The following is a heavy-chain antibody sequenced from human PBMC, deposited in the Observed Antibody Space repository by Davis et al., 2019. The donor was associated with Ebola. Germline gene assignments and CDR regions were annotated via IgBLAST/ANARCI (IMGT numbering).Heavy chain of an antibody. CDR2: LGLSADT. D-gene: IGHD5-18*01. Sequence: GGSLRLSCPASGFVFSSYVMSWVRRAPGKGLEWVSTLGLSADTYYADSVKGRFTISRDNSKNTLYLQMNSLRAEDTAVYYCARVLGYSYGYDYWGQGTLVTVSS. J-gene: IGHJ4*02. CDR1: GFVFSSYV. V-gene: IGHV3-23*01. CDR3: ARVLGYSYGYDY.